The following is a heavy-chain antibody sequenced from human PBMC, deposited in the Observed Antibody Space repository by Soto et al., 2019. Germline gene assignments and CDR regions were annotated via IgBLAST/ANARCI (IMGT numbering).Heavy chain of an antibody. CDR1: GYTFTSYY. CDR3: ATEGDVPYYYHGMDV. D-gene: IGHD2-21*02. Sequence: ASLKVSCKASGYTFTSYYMHWARQAPGQELEWMGIINPSGDSASYAQKFQGRVTMTRDTSTSTVYMELRSLSSDDTAVYDCATEGDVPYYYHGMDVWRQGTTDTVSS. CDR2: INPSGDSA. V-gene: IGHV1-46*01. J-gene: IGHJ6*02.